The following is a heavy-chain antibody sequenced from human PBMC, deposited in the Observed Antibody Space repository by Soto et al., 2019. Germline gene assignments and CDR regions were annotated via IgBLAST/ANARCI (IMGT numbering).Heavy chain of an antibody. CDR2: IYYSGST. CDR1: GGSISSYY. CDR3: ARQYGPVTTGGWFDP. V-gene: IGHV4-59*08. J-gene: IGHJ5*02. D-gene: IGHD4-17*01. Sequence: SETLSLTCTVSGGSISSYYWSWIRQPPGKGLEWIGYIYYSGSTNYNPSLKSRVTISVDTSKNQFSLKLSSVTAADTAVYYCARQYGPVTTGGWFDPWGQGTLVTVSS.